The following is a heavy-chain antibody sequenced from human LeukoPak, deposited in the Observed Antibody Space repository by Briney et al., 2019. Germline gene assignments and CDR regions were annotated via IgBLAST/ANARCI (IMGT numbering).Heavy chain of an antibody. CDR3: ARTPYHDPTNWFDP. CDR2: INPGGGST. Sequence: ASVKVSCKASGYTFTSYYMYWVRQAPGQGLEWMGLINPGGGSTNYAQKFQGRVTVTRDMSTSTAYMELRSLRSDDTAVYYCARTPYHDPTNWFDPWGQGTLVTVSS. J-gene: IGHJ5*02. V-gene: IGHV1-46*01. CDR1: GYTFTSYY. D-gene: IGHD3-3*01.